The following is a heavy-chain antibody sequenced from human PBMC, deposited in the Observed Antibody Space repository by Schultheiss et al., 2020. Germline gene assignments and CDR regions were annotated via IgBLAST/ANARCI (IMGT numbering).Heavy chain of an antibody. CDR1: GFTFSNAW. D-gene: IGHD3-22*01. CDR2: IKSKTDGGTT. V-gene: IGHV3-15*01. CDR3: TTDRHYDSSGYPY. Sequence: ESLKISCAASGFTFSNAWMSWVRQAPGKGLEWVGRIKSKTDGGTTDYAAPVKGRFTISRDDSKNTLYLQMNSLKTEDTAVYYCTTDRHYDSSGYPYWGQGTLVTVSS. J-gene: IGHJ4*02.